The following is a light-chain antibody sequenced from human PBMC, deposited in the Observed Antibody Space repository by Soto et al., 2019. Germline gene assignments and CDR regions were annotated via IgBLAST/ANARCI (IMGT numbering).Light chain of an antibody. CDR2: DAS. CDR3: QQFSSYPLT. J-gene: IGKJ4*01. Sequence: EIVMTQSPDTLSVSPGERATLSCRASQTVRSNYLAWYQQKPGQAPRLLIYDASSRATGIPDRFSGGGSGTDFTLTISRLEPEDFAVYYCQQFSSYPLTFGGGTKVDIK. V-gene: IGKV3-20*01. CDR1: QTVRSNY.